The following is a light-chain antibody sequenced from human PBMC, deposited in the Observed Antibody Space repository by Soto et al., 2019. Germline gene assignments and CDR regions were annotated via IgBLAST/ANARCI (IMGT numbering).Light chain of an antibody. CDR3: PTWGTGPWV. V-gene: IGLV4-69*01. CDR1: SGHSSYA. CDR2: LNSDGSH. Sequence: QLVLTQSPSASASLGASVKLTCTLSSGHSSYAIAWHQQQPEKGPRYLMKLNSDGSHSKGDGIPDRFSGSSSGAERYLTISSLQSEDEADHSCPTWGTGPWVFGGGPKLT. J-gene: IGLJ3*02.